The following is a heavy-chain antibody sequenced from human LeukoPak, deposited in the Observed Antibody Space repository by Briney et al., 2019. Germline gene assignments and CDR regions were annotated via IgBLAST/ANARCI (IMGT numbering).Heavy chain of an antibody. Sequence: SETLSLTCAVSGGSISSYYWSWIRRPPGKGLEWIGYIYYSGSTNYNPSLKSRVTISVDTSKNQFSPKLLSVTAADTAVYYCARGMQQLYHFDSWGRGTLVTVSS. D-gene: IGHD6-13*01. V-gene: IGHV4-59*01. CDR3: ARGMQQLYHFDS. CDR1: GGSISSYY. J-gene: IGHJ4*02. CDR2: IYYSGST.